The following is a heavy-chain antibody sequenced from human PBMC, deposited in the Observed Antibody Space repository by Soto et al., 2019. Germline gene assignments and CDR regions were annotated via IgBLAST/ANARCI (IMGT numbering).Heavy chain of an antibody. V-gene: IGHV4-59*01. J-gene: IGHJ5*02. Sequence: PSETLSLTCTVSGGSISSYYWSWIRQPPGKGLEWIGYIYYSGSTNYNPSLKSRVTISVDTSKNQFSLKLSSVTAADTAVYYCARAYGSGSYNWFDPWGQGTLVTSPQ. CDR3: ARAYGSGSYNWFDP. CDR2: IYYSGST. CDR1: GGSISSYY. D-gene: IGHD3-10*01.